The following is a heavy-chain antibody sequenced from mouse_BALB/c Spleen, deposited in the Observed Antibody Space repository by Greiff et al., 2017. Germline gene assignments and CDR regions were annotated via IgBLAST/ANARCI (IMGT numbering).Heavy chain of an antibody. J-gene: IGHJ3*01. CDR1: GYTFTSYW. D-gene: IGHD3-2*01. V-gene: IGHV1-5*01. CDR3: TRRGEDSSGYALFAY. Sequence: VQLQQSGPVLARPGASVKMSCKASGYTFTSYWMHWVKQRPGQGLEWIGAIYPGNSDTSYNQKFKGKAKLTAVTSTSTAYMELSSLTNEDSAVYYCTRRGEDSSGYALFAYWGQGTLVTVSA. CDR2: IYPGNSDT.